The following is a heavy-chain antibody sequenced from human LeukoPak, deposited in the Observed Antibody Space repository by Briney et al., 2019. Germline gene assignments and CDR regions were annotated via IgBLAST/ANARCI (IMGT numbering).Heavy chain of an antibody. CDR2: ISSSGSTI. CDR1: GFTFSSYS. D-gene: IGHD3-10*01. Sequence: GGSLRLSCAASGFTFSSYSMNWVRQAPGKGLEWVSYISSSGSTIYYADSVKGRFTISRDNAKNSLYLQMNSLRAEDTAVYYCARGGLYYGSGSYPFGYWGQGTLVTVSS. J-gene: IGHJ4*02. V-gene: IGHV3-48*04. CDR3: ARGGLYYGSGSYPFGY.